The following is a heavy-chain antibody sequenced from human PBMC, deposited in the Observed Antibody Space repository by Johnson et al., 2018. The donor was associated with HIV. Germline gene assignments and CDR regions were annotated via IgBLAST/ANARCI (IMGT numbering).Heavy chain of an antibody. CDR3: AKDRAWRVGFASAFDI. Sequence: VQLVESGGGVVQPGRSLRLSCAASGFTFSSYGMHWVRQAPGKGLEWVAVIWYDGSNKYYADSVKGRFTISRDNSKNTLYLQMNSLRAEDTAVYYCAKDRAWRVGFASAFDIWGQGTMVTVSS. V-gene: IGHV3-33*06. D-gene: IGHD3-3*01. CDR1: GFTFSSYG. CDR2: IWYDGSNK. J-gene: IGHJ3*02.